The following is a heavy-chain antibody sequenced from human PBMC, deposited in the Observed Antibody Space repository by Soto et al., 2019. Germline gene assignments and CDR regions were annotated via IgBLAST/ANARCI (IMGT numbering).Heavy chain of an antibody. CDR3: ARVRFLRSRGMDV. V-gene: IGHV3-11*01. CDR1: GFTFSDYY. D-gene: IGHD3-3*01. Sequence: WGSLRLSCAASGFTFSDYYMSWIRQAPGKGLEWVSYISSSGSTIYYADSVKGRFTISRDNAKDSLYLQMNSLRAEDTAVYYCARVRFLRSRGMDVWGQGTTVTVSS. J-gene: IGHJ6*02. CDR2: ISSSGSTI.